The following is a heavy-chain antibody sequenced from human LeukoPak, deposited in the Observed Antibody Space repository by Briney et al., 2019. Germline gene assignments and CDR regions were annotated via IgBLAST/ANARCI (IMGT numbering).Heavy chain of an antibody. D-gene: IGHD5-18*01. CDR1: GFTFSSYS. CDR3: ARGRDTAMVTSYFDY. CDR2: INHSGST. J-gene: IGHJ4*02. Sequence: GSLRLSCAASGFTFSSYSMNWVRQAPGKGLEWIGEINHSGSTNYNPSLKSRVTISVDTSKNQFSLKLSSVTAADTAVYYCARGRDTAMVTSYFDYWGQGTLVTVSS. V-gene: IGHV4-34*01.